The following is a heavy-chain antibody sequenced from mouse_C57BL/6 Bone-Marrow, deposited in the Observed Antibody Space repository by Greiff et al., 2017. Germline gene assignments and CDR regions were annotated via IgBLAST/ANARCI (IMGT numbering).Heavy chain of an antibody. CDR3: ASYGSSSFDY. Sequence: EVQGVESGGGLVKPGGSLKLSCAASGFTFSSYAMSWVRQTPEQRLEWVATISDGGSYTYYPDNVKGRFTISRDNAKNNLYLQMSHLKSEDTAMYYCASYGSSSFDYWGQGTTLTVSS. D-gene: IGHD1-1*01. V-gene: IGHV5-4*01. J-gene: IGHJ2*01. CDR1: GFTFSSYA. CDR2: ISDGGSYT.